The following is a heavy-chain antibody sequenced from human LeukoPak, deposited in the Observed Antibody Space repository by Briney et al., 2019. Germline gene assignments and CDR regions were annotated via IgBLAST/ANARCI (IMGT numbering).Heavy chain of an antibody. J-gene: IGHJ4*02. V-gene: IGHV3-9*01. CDR1: GFTFDDYA. CDR2: ISWNSGSI. D-gene: IGHD6-19*01. Sequence: GGSLRLSCAASGFTFDDYAMHWVRQAPGKGLEWVSGISWNSGSIGYADSVKGRFTISRDNAKNSLYLQMNSLRAEDTALYYCAKSGSGWFSPALDYWGQGTLVTVSS. CDR3: AKSGSGWFSPALDY.